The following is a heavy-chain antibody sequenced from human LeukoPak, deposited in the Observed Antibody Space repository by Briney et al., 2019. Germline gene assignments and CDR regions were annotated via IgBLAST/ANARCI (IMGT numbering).Heavy chain of an antibody. CDR2: INNSDGST. J-gene: IGHJ4*02. D-gene: IGHD1-26*01. CDR1: GFTFSIYA. CDR3: ASGGSYYAY. V-gene: IGHV3-23*01. Sequence: GGSLRLSCAASGFTFSIYAMSWVRQAPGKGLEWVSAINNSDGSTYYADSVKGRFTISRDNAKNSLYLQMDSLTAEDTAVYYCASGGSYYAYWGQGTLVTVSS.